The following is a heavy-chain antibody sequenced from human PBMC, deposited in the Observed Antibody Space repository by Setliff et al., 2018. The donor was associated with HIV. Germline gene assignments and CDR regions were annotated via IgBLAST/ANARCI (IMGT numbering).Heavy chain of an antibody. CDR3: ARTMLLPATQPFDY. J-gene: IGHJ4*02. CDR1: GGSFSGYS. CDR2: INRSGGT. Sequence: SETLSLTCAVYGGSFSGYSWSWLRQPPGKGLEWIGEINRSGGTNYHPSLKSRLTMSVDTSKKHFSQKLSSMTAADTAVYYCARTMLLPATQPFDYWGQGTLVTVSS. V-gene: IGHV4-34*01. D-gene: IGHD3-22*01.